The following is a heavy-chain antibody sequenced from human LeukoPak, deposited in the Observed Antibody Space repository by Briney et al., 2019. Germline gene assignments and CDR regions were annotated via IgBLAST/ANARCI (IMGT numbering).Heavy chain of an antibody. CDR3: ASGSGINLAPFDY. CDR2: FDPEDGET. Sequence: ASVKVSCKVSGYTLTELSMHWVRQAPGKGLEWMGGFDPEDGETIYAQKFQGRVTITADESTSTAYMELSSLRSEDTAVYYCASGSGINLAPFDYWGQGTLVTVSS. CDR1: GYTLTELS. D-gene: IGHD3-10*01. J-gene: IGHJ4*02. V-gene: IGHV1-24*01.